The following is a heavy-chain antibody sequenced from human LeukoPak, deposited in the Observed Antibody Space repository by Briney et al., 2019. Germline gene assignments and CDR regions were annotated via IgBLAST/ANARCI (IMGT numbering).Heavy chain of an antibody. Sequence: SETLSLTCTVSGGSISSGGYYWSWTRQPPGKGLEWIGYIYHSGSTYYNPSLKSRVTISVDRSKNQFSLKLSSVTAADTAVYYCARHAGFWSGYLVPYYFDYWGQGTLVTVSS. CDR1: GGSISSGGYY. D-gene: IGHD3-3*01. J-gene: IGHJ4*02. V-gene: IGHV4-30-2*01. CDR2: IYHSGST. CDR3: ARHAGFWSGYLVPYYFDY.